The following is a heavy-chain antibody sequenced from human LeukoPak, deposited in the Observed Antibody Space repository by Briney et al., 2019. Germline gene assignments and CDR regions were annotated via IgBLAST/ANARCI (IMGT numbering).Heavy chain of an antibody. D-gene: IGHD6-13*01. CDR3: ARGKYSSSWPLFDY. J-gene: IGHJ4*02. Sequence: ASVKVSCKASGYTLTSYGISWVRQAPGQGLEWMGWISAYNGNTNYAQKLQGRVTMTTDTSTSTAYMELRSLRSDDTAVYYCARGKYSSSWPLFDYWGQGTLVTVSS. V-gene: IGHV1-18*01. CDR2: ISAYNGNT. CDR1: GYTLTSYG.